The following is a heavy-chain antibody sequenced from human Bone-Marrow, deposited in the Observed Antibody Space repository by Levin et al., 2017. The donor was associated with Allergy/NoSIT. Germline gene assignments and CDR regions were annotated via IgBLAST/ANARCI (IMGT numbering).Heavy chain of an antibody. D-gene: IGHD4/OR15-4a*01. J-gene: IGHJ4*02. CDR1: GFTVSSHA. Sequence: PGGSLRLSCAASGFTVSSHAMHWVRQAPGKGLEWVAAVSYDGRSKYHADSVKGRITISRDNSKNTVDLQVNSLRAEDTGVYYCARDTYGDQGGPLDYWGQGILVTVSS. CDR2: VSYDGRSK. V-gene: IGHV3-30*04. CDR3: ARDTYGDQGGPLDY.